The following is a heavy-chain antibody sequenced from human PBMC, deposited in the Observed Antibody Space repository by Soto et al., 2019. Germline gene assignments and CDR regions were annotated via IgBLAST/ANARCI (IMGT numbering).Heavy chain of an antibody. V-gene: IGHV4-31*03. CDR3: ARSERFIPHGMDV. D-gene: IGHD3-16*01. CDR1: GGSISSGGYY. Sequence: LSLTCTVSGGSISSGGYYWSWIRQHPGKGLEWIGYIYYSGSTYYNPSLKSRVTISVDTSKNQFSLKLSSVTAADTAVYYCARSERFIPHGMDVWGQGTTVTVSS. CDR2: IYYSGST. J-gene: IGHJ6*02.